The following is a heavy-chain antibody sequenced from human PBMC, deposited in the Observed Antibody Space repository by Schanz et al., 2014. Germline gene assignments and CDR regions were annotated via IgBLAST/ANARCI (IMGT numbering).Heavy chain of an antibody. CDR3: ARDLRNSRPSYYDQ. D-gene: IGHD6-13*01. V-gene: IGHV3-7*01. CDR1: GFSFNNYW. CDR2: IIHDGSEK. Sequence: EVQLVESGGGLVQPGGSLRLSCAASGFSFNNYWMTGFRQAPGKGLEWVANIIHDGSEKFYVDSVKGRFTISRDNAKNSLYLQMDALRAEDTAVYYCARDLRNSRPSYYDQWGQGTLVTVSA. J-gene: IGHJ4*02.